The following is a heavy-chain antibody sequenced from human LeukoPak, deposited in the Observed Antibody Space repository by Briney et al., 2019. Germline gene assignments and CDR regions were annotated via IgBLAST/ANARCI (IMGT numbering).Heavy chain of an antibody. CDR1: GYTFTGYY. CDR3: ASIYFLAATSQYYYYGMDV. V-gene: IGHV1-2*02. J-gene: IGHJ6*02. D-gene: IGHD3-3*01. Sequence: ASVKASCKASGYTFTGYYMHWVRQAPGQGLEWMGWINPNSGGTNYAQKFQGRVTMTRDTSISTAYMELSRLRSDDTAVYYCASIYFLAATSQYYYYGMDVWGQGTTVTVSS. CDR2: INPNSGGT.